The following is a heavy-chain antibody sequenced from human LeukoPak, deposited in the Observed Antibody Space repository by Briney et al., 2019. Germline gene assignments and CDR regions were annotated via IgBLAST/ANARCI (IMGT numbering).Heavy chain of an antibody. CDR2: ISWNSGSI. CDR1: GFTFDDYA. V-gene: IGHV3-9*03. Sequence: GGSLRLSCAASGFTFDDYAMHWVRQAPGKGLEWVSGISWNSGSIGYADSVKGRFTISRDNAKNSLYLQMNSLRAEDMALYYCAKDISTTVTFEFDYWGQGTLVTVSS. D-gene: IGHD4-17*01. J-gene: IGHJ4*02. CDR3: AKDISTTVTFEFDY.